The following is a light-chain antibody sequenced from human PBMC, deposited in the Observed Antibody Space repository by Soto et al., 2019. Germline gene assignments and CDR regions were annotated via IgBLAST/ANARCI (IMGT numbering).Light chain of an antibody. CDR3: GTWDSSLSVYV. CDR2: ENN. CDR1: SSDVGGYNY. V-gene: IGLV1-51*01. Sequence: QSALTQPASVSGSPGQSITISCTGTSSDVGGYNYVSWYQQHPGKAPKLLIYENNKRPSGIPDRFSGSKSGTSATLGIAGLQTGDEADYYCGTWDSSLSVYVFGSGTKLTVL. J-gene: IGLJ1*01.